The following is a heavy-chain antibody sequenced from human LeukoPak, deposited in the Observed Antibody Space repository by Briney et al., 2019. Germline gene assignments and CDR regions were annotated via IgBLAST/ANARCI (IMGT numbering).Heavy chain of an antibody. J-gene: IGHJ4*02. CDR1: VYTFTIYD. CDR3: ARAAVGATDY. CDR2: MNPNSGNT. Sequence: ASVKVSFTASVYTFTIYDINWVRQATGQGLEWMGWMNPNSGNTGYAQKFQGRVTITRNTSISTAYMELSSLRSEDTAVYYCARAAVGATDYWGQGTLVSVS. V-gene: IGHV1-8*03. D-gene: IGHD1-26*01.